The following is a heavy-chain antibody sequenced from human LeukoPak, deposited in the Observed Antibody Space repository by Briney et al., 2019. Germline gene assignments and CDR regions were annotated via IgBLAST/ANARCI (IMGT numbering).Heavy chain of an antibody. J-gene: IGHJ4*02. CDR2: IWYDGSNK. D-gene: IGHD1-26*01. CDR1: GFTCSSYG. V-gene: IGHV3-33*01. CDR3: ARVAYRYSGSYYLFDY. Sequence: GGSLRLSCAASGFTCSSYGMHWVRQAPGKGLEWVAVIWYDGSNKYYADSVKGRFTISRDNSKNTLYLQMNSLRAEDTAVYYCARVAYRYSGSYYLFDYWGQGTLVTVSS.